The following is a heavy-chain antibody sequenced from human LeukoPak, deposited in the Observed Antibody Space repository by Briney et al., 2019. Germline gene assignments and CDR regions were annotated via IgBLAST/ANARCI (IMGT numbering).Heavy chain of an antibody. V-gene: IGHV7-4-1*02. J-gene: IGHJ3*02. CDR2: INTNTGNP. D-gene: IGHD2-2*01. CDR1: GYTFTNYA. CDR3: ARDPMGYCSSTSCCPSAFDI. Sequence: GASVKVSCKASGYTFTNYAMNWVRQAPGQGLEWMGWINTNTGNPTYAQDFTGRFVFSLDTSVSTAYLQISSLKADDTAVYYCARDPMGYCSSTSCCPSAFDIWGQGTMVTVSS.